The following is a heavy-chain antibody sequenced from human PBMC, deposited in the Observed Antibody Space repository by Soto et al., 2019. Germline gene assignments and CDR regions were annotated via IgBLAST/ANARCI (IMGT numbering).Heavy chain of an antibody. CDR2: IWYDGSNK. Sequence: QVQLVESGGGVVQPGRSLRLSCAASGFTFSSYGMHWVRQAPGKGLEWVAVIWYDGSNKYYADSVKGRFTISRDNSKNTLYLQMNSLRAEDTAVYYRAISITFGGPAGYWGQGTLVTVSS. D-gene: IGHD3-16*01. CDR1: GFTFSSYG. J-gene: IGHJ4*02. CDR3: AISITFGGPAGY. V-gene: IGHV3-33*01.